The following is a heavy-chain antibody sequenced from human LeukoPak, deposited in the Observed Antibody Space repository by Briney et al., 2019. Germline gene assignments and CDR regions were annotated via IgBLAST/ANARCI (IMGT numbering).Heavy chain of an antibody. CDR2: IYPGDSDT. J-gene: IGHJ4*02. CDR3: ARLLGAIWFGEFAFDY. V-gene: IGHV5-51*01. Sequence: KPGESLKISCKGSGXSFTSYCIGWVRQMPGKGLEWMGIIYPGDSDTRYSPSSQGQVTISADKSISTAYLQWSSLKASDTAMYYCARLLGAIWFGEFAFDYWGQGTLVTVSS. CDR1: GXSFTSYC. D-gene: IGHD3-10*01.